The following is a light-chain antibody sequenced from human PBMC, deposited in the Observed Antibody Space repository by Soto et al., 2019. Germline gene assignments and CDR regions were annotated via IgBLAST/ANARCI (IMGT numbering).Light chain of an antibody. CDR1: QGVDSN. CDR3: QQYNDWPRT. CDR2: GAS. V-gene: IGKV3-15*01. Sequence: EIVMTQSPSTLSVSTGERATLTCRASQGVDSNLAWYQQKPGQAPRLLIHGASTRATGIPARFSGSGSGTEFTLTISSLQSEDFAVYYCQQYNDWPRTFGQGTKVEI. J-gene: IGKJ1*01.